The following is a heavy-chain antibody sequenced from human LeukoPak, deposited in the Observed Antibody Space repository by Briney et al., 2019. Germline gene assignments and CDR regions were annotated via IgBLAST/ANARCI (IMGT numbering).Heavy chain of an antibody. J-gene: IGHJ6*02. CDR1: GFTFSSYG. D-gene: IGHD5-18*01. Sequence: GGSLRLSCAASGFTFSSYGMHWVRQAPGKGLEWVAVIWYDGSNKYYADSVKGRFTISRDNSKNTLYLQMNSLRAEDTAVYYCARDLVGASYGYDYYYGMDVRGQGTTVTVSS. V-gene: IGHV3-33*01. CDR3: ARDLVGASYGYDYYYGMDV. CDR2: IWYDGSNK.